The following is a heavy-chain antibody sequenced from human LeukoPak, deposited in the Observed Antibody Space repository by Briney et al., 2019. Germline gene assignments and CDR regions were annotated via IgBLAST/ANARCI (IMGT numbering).Heavy chain of an antibody. J-gene: IGHJ5*02. Sequence: LETLSLTCAVYGGSFSGYYWSWIRQPPGKGLEWNGEINHSGSTNYNPSLKSRVTISVDTSKNQFSLKPSSVTAADTAVYYCARGANGPPFGPWGQGTLVTVSS. V-gene: IGHV4-34*01. CDR1: GGSFSGYY. D-gene: IGHD3-16*01. CDR2: INHSGST. CDR3: ARGANGPPFGP.